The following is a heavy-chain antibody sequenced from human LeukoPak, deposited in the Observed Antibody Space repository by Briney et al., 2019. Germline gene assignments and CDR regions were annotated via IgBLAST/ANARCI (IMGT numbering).Heavy chain of an antibody. Sequence: GGSLRLSCAASGFTFSSYAMSWVRQAPGKGLEWVSVISGSGGSTYYADSVKGWFTISRDNSKNTLYLQMNSLRAEDTAVYYCAKGVGWELLVAFDIWGQGTMVTVSS. D-gene: IGHD1-26*01. CDR2: ISGSGGST. CDR3: AKGVGWELLVAFDI. J-gene: IGHJ3*02. V-gene: IGHV3-23*01. CDR1: GFTFSSYA.